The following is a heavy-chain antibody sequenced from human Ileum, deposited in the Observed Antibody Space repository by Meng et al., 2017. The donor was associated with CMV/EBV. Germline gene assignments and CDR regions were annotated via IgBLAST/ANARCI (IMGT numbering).Heavy chain of an antibody. CDR3: GRAGARGVPVDY. CDR2: INPSGST. CDR1: GGSVSDYY. V-gene: IGHV4-4*07. D-gene: IGHD3-10*01. J-gene: IGHJ4*02. Sequence: EQSPEWGPGVLKPWETLPLTCTVSGGSVSDYYWTWIRPPAGKGLEWIGRINPSGSTDDNYSLKSRATMSLDTSKNQLSLKLTSVTAADTAIYYCGRAGARGVPVDYWGQGTLVTVSS.